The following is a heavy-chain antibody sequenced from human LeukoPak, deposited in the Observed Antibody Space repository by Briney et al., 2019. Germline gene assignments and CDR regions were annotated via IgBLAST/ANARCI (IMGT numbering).Heavy chain of an antibody. CDR2: IYHSGST. Sequence: PSETLSLTCTVSGGSISSYYWSWIRQPAGKGLEWIGNIYHSGSTYYNPSLKSRVTISVDTSKNQFSLKLSSVTAADTAVYYCARYNWNEVGAFDIWGQGTMVTVSS. CDR3: ARYNWNEVGAFDI. J-gene: IGHJ3*02. D-gene: IGHD1-20*01. CDR1: GGSISSYY. V-gene: IGHV4-59*08.